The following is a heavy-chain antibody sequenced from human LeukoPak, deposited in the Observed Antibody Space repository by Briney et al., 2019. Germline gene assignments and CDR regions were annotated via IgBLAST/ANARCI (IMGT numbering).Heavy chain of an antibody. Sequence: SETLSLTCTVSGGSISSGDYYWSWIRQPPGKGLEWIGYIYYSGSTYYNPSLKSRVTISVDTSKNQFSLKLSSVTAADTAVYYCARLIYCSSTSCFSGRLDPWGQGTLVTVSS. CDR2: IYYSGST. V-gene: IGHV4-30-4*01. CDR3: ARLIYCSSTSCFSGRLDP. D-gene: IGHD2-2*01. CDR1: GGSISSGDYY. J-gene: IGHJ5*02.